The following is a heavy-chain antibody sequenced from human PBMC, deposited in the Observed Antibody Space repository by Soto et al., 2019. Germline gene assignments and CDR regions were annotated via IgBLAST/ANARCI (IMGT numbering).Heavy chain of an antibody. CDR3: ARVKGPGWFDP. V-gene: IGHV4-59*01. CDR2: IYYSGST. Sequence: SKTLSLTCTVSGGSISSYYWSWIRQPPGKGLEWIGYIYYSGSTNYNPSLKSRVTISVDTSKNQFSLKLSSATAADTAVYYCARVKGPGWFDPWGQGTLVTVSS. CDR1: GGSISSYY. J-gene: IGHJ5*02.